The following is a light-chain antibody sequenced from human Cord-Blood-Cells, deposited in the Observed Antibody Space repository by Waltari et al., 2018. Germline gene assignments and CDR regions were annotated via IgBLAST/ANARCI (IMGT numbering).Light chain of an antibody. CDR2: GAS. V-gene: IGKV3-20*01. J-gene: IGKJ5*01. CDR3: QQYGSSIT. Sequence: EIVLTQSPGTLSLSPGERATLSCRASQSVSSSYLAWYQQQPGQAPRLLIYGASSRATGVPDRVSGGGSGTDFTLTISRLEPEDCAVYYCQQYGSSITFGQGTRLEIK. CDR1: QSVSSSY.